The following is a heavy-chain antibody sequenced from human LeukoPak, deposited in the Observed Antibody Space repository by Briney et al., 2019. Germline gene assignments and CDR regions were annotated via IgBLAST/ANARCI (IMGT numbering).Heavy chain of an antibody. CDR1: GFTFSSYA. J-gene: IGHJ4*02. CDR3: AKDLSSGWYSTYDY. V-gene: IGHV3-23*01. Sequence: PGGSLRLSCAASGFTFSSYAMSWVRQAPGKGLGWVSAISGCGGSTYYADSVKGRFTISRDNSKNTLYLQMNSLRAEDTAVYYCAKDLSSGWYSTYDYWGQGTLVTVSS. CDR2: ISGCGGST. D-gene: IGHD6-19*01.